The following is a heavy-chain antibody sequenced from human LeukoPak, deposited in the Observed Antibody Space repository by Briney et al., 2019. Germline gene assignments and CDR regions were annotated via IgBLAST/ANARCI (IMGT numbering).Heavy chain of an antibody. Sequence: ASVKVSCKASGYTFTYYYMHWVRQAPGQGLEWMGWINPNSGVTNYAQNLQGRVTMTSDTSSGTAYMELTRLRSDDTAVYYCAREGYCSGTTRSPLVYWGQGSLVTVPS. J-gene: IGHJ4*02. CDR2: INPNSGVT. CDR1: GYTFTYYY. V-gene: IGHV1-2*02. CDR3: AREGYCSGTTRSPLVY. D-gene: IGHD2-2*01.